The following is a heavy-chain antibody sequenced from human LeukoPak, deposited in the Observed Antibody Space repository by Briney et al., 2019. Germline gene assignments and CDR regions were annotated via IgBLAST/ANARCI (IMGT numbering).Heavy chain of an antibody. CDR2: ISWNSGII. CDR3: TKDSVAMVTTSDY. CDR1: GFTFHDYA. Sequence: PGGSLRLSCAASGFTFHDYAMHWVRQAPGKGLEWVSGISWNSGIIGYADSVKGRFTTSRDNAKNSLYLQMNSLRPEDTALYYCTKDSVAMVTTSDYWGQGTPVTVSS. D-gene: IGHD5-18*01. V-gene: IGHV3-9*01. J-gene: IGHJ4*02.